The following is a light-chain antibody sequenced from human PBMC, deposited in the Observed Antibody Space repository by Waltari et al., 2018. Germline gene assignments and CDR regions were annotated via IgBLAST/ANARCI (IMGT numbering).Light chain of an antibody. V-gene: IGLV1-40*01. Sequence: QSVLTQPPSVSWAPGPRVTISCTGSGSNIRPGYDTPWYQQLPGKAPRLLIYGVHTRPLGVPDRFFGSQSGTSASLAITGLQAEDEGDYYCQSYDTSLSVVFGGGTKLTVL. CDR2: GVH. J-gene: IGLJ2*01. CDR1: GSNIRPGYD. CDR3: QSYDTSLSVV.